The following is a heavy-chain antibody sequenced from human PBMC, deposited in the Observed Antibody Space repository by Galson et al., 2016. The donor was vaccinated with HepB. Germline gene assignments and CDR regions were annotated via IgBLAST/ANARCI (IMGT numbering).Heavy chain of an antibody. Sequence: SVKVSCKASGGTFSNYAIMWVRQAPGQGLEWMGGIIPIFGTTDYAQKFQDRVTITADKSTSTAYMELSSLRSEDTAVYYCARDSGPASFDYWGQGTLVTVSS. CDR2: IIPIFGTT. CDR1: GGTFSNYA. D-gene: IGHD2-15*01. J-gene: IGHJ4*02. V-gene: IGHV1-69*06. CDR3: ARDSGPASFDY.